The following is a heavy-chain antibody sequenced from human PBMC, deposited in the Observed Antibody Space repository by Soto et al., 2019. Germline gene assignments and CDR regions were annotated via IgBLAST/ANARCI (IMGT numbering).Heavy chain of an antibody. J-gene: IGHJ5*02. CDR2: IYYSGST. Sequence: SETLSLTCTVSGGSISSYYWSWIRQPPGKGLEWIGYIYYSGSTNYNPSLKSRVTISVDTSKNQFSLKLSSVTAADTAMYYCARHLTEASAKLRIPSGFDPWGQGTLVTVPQ. CDR1: GGSISSYY. CDR3: ARHLTEASAKLRIPSGFDP. D-gene: IGHD3-10*01. V-gene: IGHV4-59*01.